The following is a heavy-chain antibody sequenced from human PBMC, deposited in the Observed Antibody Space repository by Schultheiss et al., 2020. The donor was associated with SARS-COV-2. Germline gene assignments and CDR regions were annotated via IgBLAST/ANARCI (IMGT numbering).Heavy chain of an antibody. CDR2: ISYDGSNK. J-gene: IGHJ6*02. CDR3: ARDLSSSHRYGMDV. V-gene: IGHV3-30*03. CDR1: GFTFSSYG. D-gene: IGHD6-6*01. Sequence: GESLKISCAASGFTFSSYGMHWVRQAPGKGLEWVAVISYDGSNKYYADSVKGRFTISRDNSKNTLYLQMNSLRAEDTAVYYCARDLSSSHRYGMDVWGQGTTVTVSS.